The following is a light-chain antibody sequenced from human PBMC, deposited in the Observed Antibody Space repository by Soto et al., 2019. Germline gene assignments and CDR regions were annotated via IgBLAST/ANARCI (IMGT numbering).Light chain of an antibody. CDR3: QQYNSYSRT. Sequence: DIQMTQSPSTLSASVGDRVTITCRASQSISSWLAWYQQKPGKAPKLLIYKASSLESGVPSRFSGSGSGTEFTLTISILQPDDFATYYFQQYNSYSRTFGQGTKVDIK. CDR1: QSISSW. CDR2: KAS. V-gene: IGKV1-5*03. J-gene: IGKJ1*01.